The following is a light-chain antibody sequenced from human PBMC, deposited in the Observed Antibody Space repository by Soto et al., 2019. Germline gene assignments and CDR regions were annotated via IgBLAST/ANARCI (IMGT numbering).Light chain of an antibody. Sequence: QSALTQPPSASGSPGQSVTISCTGTSTDADNYNYVSWYQQYPGKAPKLIIYDVSERPSGVPDRFSGSKSGNTASLTVSGLQAEDEATYHCSSYGGSNTVVFGGGPKLTVL. CDR1: STDADNYNY. CDR3: SSYGGSNTVV. V-gene: IGLV2-8*01. J-gene: IGLJ2*01. CDR2: DVS.